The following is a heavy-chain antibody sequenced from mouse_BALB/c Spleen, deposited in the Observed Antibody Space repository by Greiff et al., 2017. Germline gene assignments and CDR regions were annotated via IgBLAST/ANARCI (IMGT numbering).Heavy chain of an antibody. CDR2: IYPGDGDT. D-gene: IGHD1-1*01. Sequence: QVQLQQSGPELVKPGASVKISCKASGYAFSSSWMNWVKQRPGQGLEWIGRIYPGDGDTNYNGKFKGKATLTADKSSSTAYMQLSSLTSVDSAVYFCAIYYGSSYAMDYWGQGTSVTVSS. CDR3: AIYYGSSYAMDY. J-gene: IGHJ4*01. V-gene: IGHV1-82*01. CDR1: GYAFSSSW.